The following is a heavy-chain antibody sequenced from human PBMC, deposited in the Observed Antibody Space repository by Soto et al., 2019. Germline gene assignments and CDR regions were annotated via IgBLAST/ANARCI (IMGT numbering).Heavy chain of an antibody. D-gene: IGHD2-2*01. CDR1: RFTFSTYG. Sequence: PGGSLRLSCEASRFTFSTYGMHWVRQAPGKGLEWVAAMSHDGSHKYYGGSVKGRFTISRDNSKNTLYLEMDSLRPEDTAVYFCAKEGRDSSTSCSRRYGLDVWGQGTPVTVSS. CDR3: AKEGRDSSTSCSRRYGLDV. CDR2: MSHDGSHK. J-gene: IGHJ6*02. V-gene: IGHV3-30*18.